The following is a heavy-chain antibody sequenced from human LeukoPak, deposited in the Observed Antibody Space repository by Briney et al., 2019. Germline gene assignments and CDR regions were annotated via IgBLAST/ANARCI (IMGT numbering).Heavy chain of an antibody. J-gene: IGHJ6*02. V-gene: IGHV3-7*05. CDR3: ARDGSLYYYYGMDV. D-gene: IGHD5-12*01. CDR2: IKQDGSEK. CDR1: GFTFSSYW. Sequence: GGSLRLSCAASGFTFSSYWMSWVRQAPGKGLEGVANIKQDGSEKYYVDSVKGRFTISSDNAKNSLYLQMNSLRAEDTAVYYCARDGSLYYYYGMDVWGQGTTVTVSS.